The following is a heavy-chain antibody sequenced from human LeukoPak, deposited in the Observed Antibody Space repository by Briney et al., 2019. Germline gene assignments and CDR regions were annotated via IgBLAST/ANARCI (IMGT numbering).Heavy chain of an antibody. CDR1: GGSISSGSYY. Sequence: SQTLSLTCTVSGGSISSGSYYWSWIRQPAGKGLEWIGRIYTSGSTNYNPSLKSRDTISVDTSKNQFSLKLSSVTAADTAVYYCASGPAVYYYYYMDVWGKGTTVTVSS. V-gene: IGHV4-61*02. D-gene: IGHD6-19*01. CDR3: ASGPAVYYYYYMDV. CDR2: IYTSGST. J-gene: IGHJ6*03.